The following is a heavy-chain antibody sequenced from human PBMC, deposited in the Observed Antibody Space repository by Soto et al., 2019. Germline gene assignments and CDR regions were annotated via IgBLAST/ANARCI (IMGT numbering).Heavy chain of an antibody. V-gene: IGHV4-59*01. CDR1: GGSISSYY. CDR3: ARVRADHYYYYYMDV. Sequence: PSETLSLTCTVSGGSISSYYWSWIRQPPGKGLEWIGYIYYSGSTNYNPSLKSRVTISVDTSKNQFSLKLSSVTAADTAVYYCARVRADHYYYYYMDVWGNGITVTVSS. D-gene: IGHD6-13*01. J-gene: IGHJ6*03. CDR2: IYYSGST.